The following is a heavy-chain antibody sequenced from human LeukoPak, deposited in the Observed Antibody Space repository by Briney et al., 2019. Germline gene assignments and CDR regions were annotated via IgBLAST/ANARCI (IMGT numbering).Heavy chain of an antibody. Sequence: GGSLRLSCAASGFTFSSYAMHWVRQAPGKGLEWVAVISYDGSNKYYADSVKGRFTISRDNSKNTLYLQMNSLRAEDTAVYYCARATLPPPYYFDYWGQGTLVTVSS. CDR1: GFTFSSYA. CDR3: ARATLPPPYYFDY. CDR2: ISYDGSNK. J-gene: IGHJ4*02. V-gene: IGHV3-30*14.